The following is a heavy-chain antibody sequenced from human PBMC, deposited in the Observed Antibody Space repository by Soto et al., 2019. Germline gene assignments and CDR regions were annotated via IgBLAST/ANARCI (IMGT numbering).Heavy chain of an antibody. CDR1: GFIFNSYG. V-gene: IGHV3-23*01. J-gene: IGHJ4*02. D-gene: IGHD6-13*01. CDR2: IGASGSTT. CDR3: GKLQAATGLDY. Sequence: GGSLRLSCAASGFIFNSYGMTWVRQAPGKGLEWVSSIGASGSTTYYADSVKGRFTISRDNAKNTLHLQMDNLRAEDTAVYYCGKLQAATGLDYWGQGTLVTVSS.